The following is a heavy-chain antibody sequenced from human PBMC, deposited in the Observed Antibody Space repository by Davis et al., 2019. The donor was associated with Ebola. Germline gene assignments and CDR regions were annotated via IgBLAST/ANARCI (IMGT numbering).Heavy chain of an antibody. CDR3: ASQPTYYYDSSGYSIVPYFDY. Sequence: SETLSLTCTVSGGSISSGGYYWSWIRQHPGKGLEWIGYIYYSGSTYYNPSLKSRVTISVDTSKNQFSLKLSSVTAADTAMYYCASQPTYYYDSSGYSIVPYFDYWGQGTLVTVSS. V-gene: IGHV4-31*03. D-gene: IGHD3-22*01. J-gene: IGHJ4*02. CDR2: IYYSGST. CDR1: GGSISSGGYY.